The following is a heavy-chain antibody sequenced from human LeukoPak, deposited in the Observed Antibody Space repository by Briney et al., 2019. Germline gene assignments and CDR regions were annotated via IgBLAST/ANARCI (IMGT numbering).Heavy chain of an antibody. V-gene: IGHV4-39*02. CDR1: GGSISSSSYY. CDR3: ARETGSSGWSDY. D-gene: IGHD6-19*01. Sequence: KPSETLSLTCTVSGGSISSSSYYWGWIRQPPGKGLDWIGSIYYSGSTYYDPSLKSRATISVDTSKNQFSLKLSSVTAADTAVYYCARETGSSGWSDYWGQGTLVTVSS. CDR2: IYYSGST. J-gene: IGHJ4*02.